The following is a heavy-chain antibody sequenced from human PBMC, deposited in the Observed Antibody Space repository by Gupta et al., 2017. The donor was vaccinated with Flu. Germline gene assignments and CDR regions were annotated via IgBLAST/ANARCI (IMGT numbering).Heavy chain of an antibody. V-gene: IGHV3-30*18. D-gene: IGHD3-3*01. CDR1: GFTFSFYA. CDR2: ISHDGKFQ. CDR3: VKDQRQTWSFDY. Sequence: QVHLIESGGGVVHPGTSLRLSCGASGFTFSFYAMHWVRQAPGRGLAWLANISHDGKFQFYADSVKGRFTISRDNSKNTLDLQMNNLRPEDTAVYYCVKDQRQTWSFDYWGQGTLVTASS. J-gene: IGHJ4*02.